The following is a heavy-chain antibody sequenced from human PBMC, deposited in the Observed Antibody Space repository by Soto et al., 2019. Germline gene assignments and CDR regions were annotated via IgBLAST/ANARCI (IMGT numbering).Heavy chain of an antibody. CDR1: GYTFTSYG. CDR2: ISAYNCNT. D-gene: IGHD3-22*01. J-gene: IGHJ4*02. Sequence: GASVKVSCKASGYTFTSYGISWVRQAPGQGLEWMGWISAYNCNTNYAQKLQGRVPMTTDTSTRTAYLELRSLRSDDTAVYYCARHRYYYDSTEFDYWGQGTLVTVSS. V-gene: IGHV1-18*01. CDR3: ARHRYYYDSTEFDY.